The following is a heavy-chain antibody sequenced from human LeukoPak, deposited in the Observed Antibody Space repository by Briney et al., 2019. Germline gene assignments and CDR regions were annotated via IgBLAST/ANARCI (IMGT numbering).Heavy chain of an antibody. Sequence: SETLSLTCSVSGGSISSHYWIWIRQPPGKGLEWIGYINYSGRTNYNSSLKGRVTISVDTSKNQFSLKLSSVTAADTAVYYCAREVATINAFDLWGQGTMVTVSS. CDR1: GGSISSHY. CDR2: INYSGRT. V-gene: IGHV4-59*11. D-gene: IGHD5-12*01. J-gene: IGHJ3*01. CDR3: AREVATINAFDL.